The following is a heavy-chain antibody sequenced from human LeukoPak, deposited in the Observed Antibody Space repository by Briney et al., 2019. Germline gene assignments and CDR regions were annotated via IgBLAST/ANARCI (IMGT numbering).Heavy chain of an antibody. D-gene: IGHD3-22*01. CDR1: GFTFSSYA. J-gene: IGHJ6*03. CDR3: AKEGSSGSYYYYYMDV. Sequence: PGGSLRLSCAASGFTFSSYAMSWVRQAPGKGLEWVSAISGSGGSTYYADSVKGRFTISRDNSKNTLYLQMNSLRPEDTAVYYCAKEGSSGSYYYYYMDVWGKGTTVTISS. CDR2: ISGSGGST. V-gene: IGHV3-23*01.